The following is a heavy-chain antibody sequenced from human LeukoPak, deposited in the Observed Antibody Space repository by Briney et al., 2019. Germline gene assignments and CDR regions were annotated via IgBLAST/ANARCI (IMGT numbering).Heavy chain of an antibody. V-gene: IGHV3-53*01. Sequence: PGGSLRLSCAASGFTVSSNYMSWVRQAPGKGLEWVSVIYSGGDTYYADSVKGRFTISRDNSKNTLYLQMNSLRAEDTAVYYCASHMGGIVGASFDPWGQGTLVTVSS. CDR3: ASHMGGIVGASFDP. J-gene: IGHJ5*02. CDR2: IYSGGDT. D-gene: IGHD1-26*01. CDR1: GFTVSSNY.